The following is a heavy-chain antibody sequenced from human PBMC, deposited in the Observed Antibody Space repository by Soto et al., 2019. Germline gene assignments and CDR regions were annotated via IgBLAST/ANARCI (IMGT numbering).Heavy chain of an antibody. J-gene: IGHJ6*02. D-gene: IGHD3-3*01. CDR2: IYYSGST. V-gene: IGHV4-31*03. CDR3: ARFPTYYDFWSGYYTPVGYYYYGMDV. CDR1: GGSISSGGYY. Sequence: SETLSLTCTVSGGSISSGGYYWSWIRQHPGKCLEWIGYIYYSGSTYYNPSLKSRVTISVDTSKNQFSLKLSSVTAADTAVYYCARFPTYYDFWSGYYTPVGYYYYGMDVWGQGTTVT.